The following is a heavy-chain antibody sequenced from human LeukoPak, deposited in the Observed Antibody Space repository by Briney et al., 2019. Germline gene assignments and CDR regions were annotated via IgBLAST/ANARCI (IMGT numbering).Heavy chain of an antibody. V-gene: IGHV3-74*01. CDR2: INSDGSST. CDR3: AKDPWLVRVALDGDYDSDYMDV. J-gene: IGHJ6*03. D-gene: IGHD4-17*01. Sequence: PGGSLRLSCAASGFTFSSYWMHWVRQAPGKGLVWVSRINSDGSSTSYADSVKGRFTISRDNSKNTLYLQMNSPRAEDTAVYYCAKDPWLVRVALDGDYDSDYMDVWGKGTTVTVSS. CDR1: GFTFSSYW.